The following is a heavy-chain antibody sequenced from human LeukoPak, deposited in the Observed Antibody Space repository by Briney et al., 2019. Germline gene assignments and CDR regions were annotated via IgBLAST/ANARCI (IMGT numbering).Heavy chain of an antibody. D-gene: IGHD1-26*01. CDR2: IWYDGSNK. V-gene: IGHV3-33*01. Sequence: QSGGSLRLSCAASGFTFSSYGMHWVRQAPGMGLEWVAVIWYDGSNKYYADSVKGRFTISRDNSKNTLYLQMNSLRAEDTAVYYCARISGSYDYYFDYWGQGTLVTVSS. CDR1: GFTFSSYG. CDR3: ARISGSYDYYFDY. J-gene: IGHJ4*02.